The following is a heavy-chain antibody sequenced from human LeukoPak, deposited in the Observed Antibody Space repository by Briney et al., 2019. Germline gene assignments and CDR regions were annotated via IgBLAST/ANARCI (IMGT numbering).Heavy chain of an antibody. D-gene: IGHD2-2*01. V-gene: IGHV1-2*02. CDR2: INPNSGGT. CDR3: AREIDPIVVVPAASGHYYYGMDV. Sequence: ASVKVSCKASGYTFTGYYMHWVRRAPGQGLEWMGWINPNSGGTNYAQKFQGRVTMTRDTSISTAYMELSRLRSDDTAVYYCAREIDPIVVVPAASGHYYYGMDVWGQGTTVTVSS. J-gene: IGHJ6*02. CDR1: GYTFTGYY.